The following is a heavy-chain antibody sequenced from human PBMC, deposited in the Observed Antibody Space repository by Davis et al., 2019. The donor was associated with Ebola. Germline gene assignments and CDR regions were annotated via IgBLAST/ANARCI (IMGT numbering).Heavy chain of an antibody. Sequence: SSSSYHWGWVRQAPGKGLEWVAVISYDGSDKYYADSVKGRFTISRDNSRDTLYLQMNSLRAEDTAVYYCAKGRDCTNGICYSDYWGQGTLVTVSS. V-gene: IGHV3-30*18. CDR3: AKGRDCTNGICYSDY. CDR2: ISYDGSDK. J-gene: IGHJ4*02. CDR1: SSSSYH. D-gene: IGHD2-8*01.